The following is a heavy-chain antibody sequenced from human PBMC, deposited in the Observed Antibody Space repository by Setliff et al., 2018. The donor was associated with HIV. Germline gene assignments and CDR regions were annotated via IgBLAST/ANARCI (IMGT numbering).Heavy chain of an antibody. J-gene: IGHJ4*02. CDR3: GGNGYYSIDY. D-gene: IGHD3-22*01. V-gene: IGHV4-4*02. CDR1: GGSISSNW. CDR2: IYHSGST. Sequence: PSETLSLTCAVSGGSISSNWWSWVRQSPGKGLEWIGEIYHSGSTHYNPSLQSRVTISVDKSKSQFSLKLNSVTAADTAVYYCGGNGYYSIDYWGQGRLVTVSS.